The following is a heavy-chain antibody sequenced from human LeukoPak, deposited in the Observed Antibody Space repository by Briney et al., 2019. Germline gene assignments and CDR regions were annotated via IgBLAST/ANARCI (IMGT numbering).Heavy chain of an antibody. CDR1: GYTFTSYD. CDR2: MNPNSGNT. Sequence: ASVEVSCKASGYTFTSYDINWVRQATGQGLEWMGWMNPNSGNTGYAQKFQGRVTITRNTSISTAYMELSSLRSEDTAVYYCARGAVMWFGEFDAFDIWGQGTMVTVSS. D-gene: IGHD3-10*01. CDR3: ARGAVMWFGEFDAFDI. V-gene: IGHV1-8*03. J-gene: IGHJ3*02.